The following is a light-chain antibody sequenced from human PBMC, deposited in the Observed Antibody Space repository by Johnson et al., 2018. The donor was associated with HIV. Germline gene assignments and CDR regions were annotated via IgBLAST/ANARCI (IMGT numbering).Light chain of an antibody. CDR1: SSNIGRNY. V-gene: IGLV1-51*01. J-gene: IGLJ1*01. Sequence: QSVLTQPPSVSAAPGQKVTISCSGSSSNIGRNYVSWYQQLQGTAPKLLIFDNNKRPSGIPDRFSASKSGTSATLGITGLQPGDEADYYCGTWDSSLSSYVFVNGTKVTVL. CDR2: DNN. CDR3: GTWDSSLSSYV.